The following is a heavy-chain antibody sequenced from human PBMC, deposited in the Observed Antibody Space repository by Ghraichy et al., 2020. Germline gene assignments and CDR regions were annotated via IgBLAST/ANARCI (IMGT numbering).Heavy chain of an antibody. V-gene: IGHV3-21*01. CDR1: GFTFSSYS. Sequence: GGSLNISCAASGFTFSSYSMNWVRQAPGKGLEWVSSISSSSSYIYYADSVKGRFTISRDNAKNSLYLQMNSLRAEDTAVYYCARDWGYYYYYGMDVWGQGTTVTVSS. CDR3: ARDWGYYYYYGMDV. D-gene: IGHD3-16*01. J-gene: IGHJ6*02. CDR2: ISSSSSYI.